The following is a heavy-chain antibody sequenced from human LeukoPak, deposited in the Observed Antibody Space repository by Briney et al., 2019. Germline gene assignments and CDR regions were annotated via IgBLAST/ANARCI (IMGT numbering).Heavy chain of an antibody. CDR1: GFAFRSFA. D-gene: IGHD6-19*01. CDR2: ISHDGSSD. J-gene: IGHJ3*01. CDR3: ARMSASGRTNGAFDV. V-gene: IGHV3-30-3*01. Sequence: PGKSLRLSCAASGFAFRSFAMHWVRQAPVKGLDWVAVISHDGSSDYYSPSLRGRFTISRDTSKNTLYLQMNRLRPDDTATYYCARMSASGRTNGAFDVWGRGTMVTVSS.